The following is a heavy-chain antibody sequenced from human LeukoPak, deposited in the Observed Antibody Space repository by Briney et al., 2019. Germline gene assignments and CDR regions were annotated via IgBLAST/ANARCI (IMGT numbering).Heavy chain of an antibody. CDR1: GFTFGDYA. D-gene: IGHD5-18*01. CDR3: TRNSYGPRFDY. J-gene: IGHJ4*02. Sequence: GSLRLSCTASGFTFGDYAMSWVRQAPGKGLEWVGFIRSKPYGGTTENAASVKGRFTISRDDSKSIAYLQMNSLRIEDTAVYYCTRNSYGPRFDYWGQGTLVTVSS. CDR2: IRSKPYGGTT. V-gene: IGHV3-49*04.